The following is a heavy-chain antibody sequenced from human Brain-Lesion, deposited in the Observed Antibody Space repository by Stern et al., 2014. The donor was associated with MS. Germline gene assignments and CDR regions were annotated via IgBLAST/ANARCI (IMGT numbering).Heavy chain of an antibody. Sequence: MQLVESGPGLVKPSQTLSLSCTVSGGSISSGGYYWSWIRQPAGKGLEWIGRIFNSGSTSYNPSPQSRVTISIDTSKNQFSLRLNSMTAADTAVYYCARGRVVPGFQYYATDVWGQGTTVIVSS. CDR2: IFNSGST. D-gene: IGHD2-2*01. CDR1: GGSISSGGYY. CDR3: ARGRVVPGFQYYATDV. V-gene: IGHV4-61*02. J-gene: IGHJ6*02.